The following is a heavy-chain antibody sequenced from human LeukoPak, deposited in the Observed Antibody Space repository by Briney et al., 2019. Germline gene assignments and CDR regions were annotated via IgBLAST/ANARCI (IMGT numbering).Heavy chain of an antibody. Sequence: GGSLRLSCAVSGFTVSNYAMSWVRLAPGKGLEWVSGVRGSGDSTYYAESVKGRFTISRDNSRNTLYLQMNSLRAEDTAVYYCAKDGYCTTITCYGWLDYWGLGTLVTVSS. V-gene: IGHV3-23*01. J-gene: IGHJ4*02. CDR1: GFTVSNYA. CDR3: AKDGYCTTITCYGWLDY. D-gene: IGHD2-2*03. CDR2: VRGSGDST.